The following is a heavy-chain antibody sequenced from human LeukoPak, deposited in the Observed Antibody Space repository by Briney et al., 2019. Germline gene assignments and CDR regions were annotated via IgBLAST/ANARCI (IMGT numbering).Heavy chain of an antibody. CDR2: IYYSGST. CDR1: GGSISSGDYY. D-gene: IGHD3-10*01. CDR3: ATGTLTMVRGVRYYYYYMDV. Sequence: SETLSLTCTVSGGSISSGDYYWSWIRQPPGKGLEWIGYIYYSGSTYYNPSLKSRVTISVDTSKNQFSLKPSSVTAADTAVYYCATGTLTMVRGVRYYYYYMDVWGKGTTVTVS. V-gene: IGHV4-30-4*08. J-gene: IGHJ6*03.